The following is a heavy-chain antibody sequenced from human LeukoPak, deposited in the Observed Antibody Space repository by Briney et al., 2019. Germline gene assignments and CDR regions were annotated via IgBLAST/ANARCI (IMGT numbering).Heavy chain of an antibody. J-gene: IGHJ4*02. CDR1: GFPLSGYW. CDR3: ARAMITSTTSPAS. CDR2: INSDGRST. D-gene: IGHD3-16*01. Sequence: GGSLRLSCAASGFPLSGYWLHWVRQGPGKGLVWVSRINSDGRSTAYADSVKGRFTISRDNAKNTLYLQMDSLRAEDTAVYYCARAMITSTTSPASWGQGTLVTVSS. V-gene: IGHV3-74*03.